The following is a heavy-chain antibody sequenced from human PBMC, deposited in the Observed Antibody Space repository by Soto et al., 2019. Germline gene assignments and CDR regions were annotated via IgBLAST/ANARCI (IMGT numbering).Heavy chain of an antibody. CDR3: ARRALPQCINGVCYKDGFWDY. V-gene: IGHV4-31*03. Sequence: NPSETLSLTCTVSGGSVSSGGYYWSWIRQHPGMGLEWIGYIYYSGTTYFNPSLKSRASISLDTSKNEFSLKLTSVTAADTAVYYCARRALPQCINGVCYKDGFWDYWGQGALVTVSS. D-gene: IGHD2-8*01. CDR1: GGSVSSGGYY. J-gene: IGHJ4*02. CDR2: IYYSGTT.